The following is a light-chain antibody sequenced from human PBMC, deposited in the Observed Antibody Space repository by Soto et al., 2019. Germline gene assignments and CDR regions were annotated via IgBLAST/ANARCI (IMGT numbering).Light chain of an antibody. J-gene: IGKJ3*01. CDR1: QGIANF. CDR3: QQLNSFPIP. CDR2: AAS. Sequence: IPLIQSPSSLSASVGDRVTISCRASQGIANFLAWYQQKPGKAPKLLIYAASTLQSGVPSRFSGSGSGTDFTLTISSLQPEDFATYYCQQLNSFPIPFGPGTKVDIK. V-gene: IGKV1-9*01.